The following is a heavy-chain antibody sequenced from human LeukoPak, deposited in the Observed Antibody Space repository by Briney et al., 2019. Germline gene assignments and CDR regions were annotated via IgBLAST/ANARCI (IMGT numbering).Heavy chain of an antibody. V-gene: IGHV3-30-3*01. CDR2: ISYDGSNK. Sequence: PGGSLRLSCAAPGFTFSSYAMHWVRQAPGKGLEWVAVISYDGSNKYYADSVKGRFTISRDNSKNTLYLQMNSLRAEDTAVYYCARGIQCSSTCCYAGSTFDYWGQGTLVTVSS. J-gene: IGHJ4*02. D-gene: IGHD2-2*01. CDR3: ARGIQCSSTCCYAGSTFDY. CDR1: GFTFSSYA.